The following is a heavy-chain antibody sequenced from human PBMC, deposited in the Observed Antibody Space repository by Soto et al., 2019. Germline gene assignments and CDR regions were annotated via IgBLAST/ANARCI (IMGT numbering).Heavy chain of an antibody. CDR1: GGSISSYY. J-gene: IGHJ4*02. CDR3: ASNYYYDSSGYRGDYYFDY. CDR2: IYYSGST. Sequence: SETLSLTCTVSGGSISSYYWSWIRQPPGKGLEWIGYIYYSGSTYYNPSLKSRVTISVDTSKNQFSLKLSSVTAADTAVYYCASNYYYDSSGYRGDYYFDYWGQGTLVTVSS. D-gene: IGHD3-22*01. V-gene: IGHV4-59*04.